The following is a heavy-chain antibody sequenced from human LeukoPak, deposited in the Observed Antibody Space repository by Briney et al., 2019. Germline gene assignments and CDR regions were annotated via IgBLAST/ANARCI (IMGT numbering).Heavy chain of an antibody. Sequence: GGSLRLSCAASGFTFSSYSMNSVRQAPGKGLEWVSYVSSDSSIIYYADSVKGRLTISRDNAKNSLYLQMNSLRDEDTALYYCARDVVYAFDIWGQGTMVTVSS. CDR2: VSSDSSII. V-gene: IGHV3-48*02. CDR3: ARDVVYAFDI. CDR1: GFTFSSYS. D-gene: IGHD3-16*01. J-gene: IGHJ3*02.